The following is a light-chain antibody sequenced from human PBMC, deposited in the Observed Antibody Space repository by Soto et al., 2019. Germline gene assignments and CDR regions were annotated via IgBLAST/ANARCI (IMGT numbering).Light chain of an antibody. CDR1: QSVSNSY. CDR2: GTS. V-gene: IGKV3-20*01. Sequence: EIVLTQSPGTLSLSPGEKATLSCRASQSVSNSYLAWYQHKPGQAPRLLIYGTSNRATGIPDRFSGSGSGTDFTLTISRLEPEDFAVYYCQQYGSSPYTFGQGTKLEIK. CDR3: QQYGSSPYT. J-gene: IGKJ2*01.